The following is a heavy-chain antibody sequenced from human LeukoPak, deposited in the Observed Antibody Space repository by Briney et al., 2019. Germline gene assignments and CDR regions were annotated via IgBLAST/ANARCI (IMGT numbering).Heavy chain of an antibody. J-gene: IGHJ4*02. D-gene: IGHD2-2*01. Sequence: GGSLRLSCAASGFTFSSYGMHWVRQAPGKGLEWVAVIWYGGSNKYYADSVKGRFTISRDNSKNTLYLQMNSLRAEDTAVYYCARDRGYCRGTTCYAYYFDSWGQGTLVTVSS. CDR2: IWYGGSNK. CDR1: GFTFSSYG. CDR3: ARDRGYCRGTTCYAYYFDS. V-gene: IGHV3-33*08.